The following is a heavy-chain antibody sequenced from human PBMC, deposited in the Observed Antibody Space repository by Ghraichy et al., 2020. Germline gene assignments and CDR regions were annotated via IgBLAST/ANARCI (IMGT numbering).Heavy chain of an antibody. D-gene: IGHD2-2*01. V-gene: IGHV1-69*02. J-gene: IGHJ6*02. Sequence: SVKVSCKASGGTFSSYTISWVRQAPGQGLEWMGRIIPILGIANYAQKFQGRVTITADKSTSTAYMELSSLRSEDTAVYYCARGRVGRSDIVVVPAGTYYYGMDVWGQGTTVTVSS. CDR3: ARGRVGRSDIVVVPAGTYYYGMDV. CDR2: IIPILGIA. CDR1: GGTFSSYT.